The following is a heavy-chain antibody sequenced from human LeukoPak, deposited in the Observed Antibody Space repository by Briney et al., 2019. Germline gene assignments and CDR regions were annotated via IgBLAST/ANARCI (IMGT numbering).Heavy chain of an antibody. Sequence: AGGSLRLSCAASGFTFSSYSLNWVRQAPGKGLEWVSSISSSSSYIYYADSLKGRFTTSRDNAKNSLYLQMNSLRAEDTAVYYCARHYDSNSYGPGYWGQGTLVTVSS. CDR1: GFTFSSYS. V-gene: IGHV3-21*01. CDR3: ARHYDSNSYGPGY. J-gene: IGHJ4*02. CDR2: ISSSSSYI. D-gene: IGHD3-22*01.